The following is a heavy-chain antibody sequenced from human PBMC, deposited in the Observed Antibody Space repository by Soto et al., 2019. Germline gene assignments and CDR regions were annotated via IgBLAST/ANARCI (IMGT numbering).Heavy chain of an antibody. J-gene: IGHJ3*02. V-gene: IGHV3-30-3*01. CDR2: ISYDGSNK. CDR3: ARDRLGGSGWYFDAFDI. CDR1: GFTFSSYA. Sequence: GGSLRLSCAASGFTFSSYAMHWVRQAPGKGLEWVAVISYDGSNKYYADSVKGRFTISRDNSKNTLYLQMNSLRAEDTAVYYCARDRLGGSGWYFDAFDIWGQGTMVTVSS. D-gene: IGHD6-19*01.